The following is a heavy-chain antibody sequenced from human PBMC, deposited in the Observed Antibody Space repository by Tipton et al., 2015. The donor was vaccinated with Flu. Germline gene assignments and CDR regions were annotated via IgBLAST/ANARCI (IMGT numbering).Heavy chain of an antibody. CDR1: DYSINTGYSGGIDYY. V-gene: IGHV4-38-2*01. J-gene: IGHJ4*02. D-gene: IGHD3-10*01. CDR2: IYHTGNT. Sequence: TLSLTCAVSDYSINTGYSGGIDYYWGWIRQTPGEGLEWIGSIYHTGNTYYTPSLRSRVTISLDTSKNQFSLTLASVTAADTAIYYCARGRDFYGAADSSLGYWGQGTLVTVSS. CDR3: ARGRDFYGAADSSLGY.